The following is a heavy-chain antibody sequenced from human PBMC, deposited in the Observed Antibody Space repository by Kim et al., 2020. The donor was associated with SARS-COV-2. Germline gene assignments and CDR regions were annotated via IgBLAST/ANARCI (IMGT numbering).Heavy chain of an antibody. CDR2: ISADGANT. CDR1: GFRFADYA. V-gene: IGHV3-43*02. D-gene: IGHD2-2*01. CDR3: AKDVCSSPCCPYYYYYGLDG. Sequence: GGSLRLSCAASGFRFADYAMHWVRQAPGKGLEWVSLISADGANTHYADSVKGRFTISRDNNRNSLYLQMNSLRTEDTALYFCAKDVCSSPCCPYYYYYGLDGGGPGTTVT. J-gene: IGHJ6*02.